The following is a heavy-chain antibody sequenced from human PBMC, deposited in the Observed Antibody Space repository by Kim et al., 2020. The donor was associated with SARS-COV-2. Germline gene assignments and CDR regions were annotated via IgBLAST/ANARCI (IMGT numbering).Heavy chain of an antibody. CDR3: ARGGYYDFWSGPDY. Sequence: ADAVKGRFTISRDNAKNSLYLQMNRLRDEDTAVYYCARGGYYDFWSGPDYWGQGTLVTVSS. D-gene: IGHD3-3*01. J-gene: IGHJ4*02. V-gene: IGHV3-48*02.